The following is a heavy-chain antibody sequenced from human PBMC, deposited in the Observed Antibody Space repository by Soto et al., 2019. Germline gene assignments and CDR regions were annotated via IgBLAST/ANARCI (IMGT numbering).Heavy chain of an antibody. D-gene: IGHD3-22*01. CDR1: GFTFSSYW. Sequence: EVQLVESGGALVQPGGSLRLSCAASGFTFSSYWMHWVRQAPGKGLVWVSRINGDGSTTTYADSVKGRFIISRDNAKNMLYLQMNSLTAEDTAVYYCARPRYDGSGTPFDHWGQGTLVTVYS. J-gene: IGHJ4*02. V-gene: IGHV3-74*01. CDR2: INGDGSTT. CDR3: ARPRYDGSGTPFDH.